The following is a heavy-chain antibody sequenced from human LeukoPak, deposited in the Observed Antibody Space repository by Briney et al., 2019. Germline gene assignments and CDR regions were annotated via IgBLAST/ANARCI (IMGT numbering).Heavy chain of an antibody. CDR3: AKFRYHSNDNNYLDFNY. D-gene: IGHD3-22*01. Sequence: PGGSLRLSCAASGFTFSSYAMGWLRQAPGKGPEWVSSISGSGGHTYFADSVEGRFTISRDNSKNTLDLQMNSLKVEDTAVYYCAKFRYHSNDNNYLDFNYWGQGTLVTVSS. V-gene: IGHV3-23*01. CDR2: ISGSGGHT. J-gene: IGHJ4*02. CDR1: GFTFSSYA.